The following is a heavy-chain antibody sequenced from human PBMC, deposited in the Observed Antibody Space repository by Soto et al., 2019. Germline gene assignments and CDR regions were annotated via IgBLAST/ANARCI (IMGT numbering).Heavy chain of an antibody. J-gene: IGHJ4*02. CDR3: ARAPDSGSYQNFDY. CDR2: INHSGSI. CDR1: GGSFSGYF. D-gene: IGHD1-26*01. V-gene: IGHV4-34*01. Sequence: SETLSLTCAVYGGSFSGYFWNWIRQPPGKGLEWIGEINHSGSINYNPSLKTRDTISVDTSKNQFSLKLSSVTAADTGVYFCARAPDSGSYQNFDYWGQG.